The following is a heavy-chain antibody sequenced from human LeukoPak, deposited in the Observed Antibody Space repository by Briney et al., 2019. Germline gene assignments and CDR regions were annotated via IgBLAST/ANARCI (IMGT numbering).Heavy chain of an antibody. CDR2: FDPEDGET. CDR1: GYTLTELS. D-gene: IGHD2-15*01. CDR3: ATLRAGYCSGGSCSNWFDP. V-gene: IGHV1-24*01. Sequence: ASVKVSCKVSGYTLTELSMHWVRQAPGKGLEWMGGFDPEDGETIYAQKFQGRVTMTEDTSTDTAYMELSSLRSEDTAVYYSATLRAGYCSGGSCSNWFDPWGQGTLVTVSS. J-gene: IGHJ5*02.